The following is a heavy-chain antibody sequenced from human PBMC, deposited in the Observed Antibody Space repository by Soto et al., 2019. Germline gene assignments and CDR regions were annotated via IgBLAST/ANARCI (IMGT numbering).Heavy chain of an antibody. CDR2: IYYSGST. CDR1: GGSISSYY. J-gene: IGHJ3*02. Sequence: QVQLQESGPGLVKPSETLSLSCTVSGGSISSYYWSWIRQPPGKGLEWIGYIYYSGSTNYNPSLKSRVTISVDTSKNQFSLKLSSVTAADTAVYYCARGTNWGGGEGGFDIWGQGTMVTVSS. V-gene: IGHV4-59*01. CDR3: ARGTNWGGGEGGFDI. D-gene: IGHD7-27*01.